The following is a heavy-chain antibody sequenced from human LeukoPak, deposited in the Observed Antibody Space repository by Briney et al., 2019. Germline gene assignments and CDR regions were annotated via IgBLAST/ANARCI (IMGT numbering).Heavy chain of an antibody. J-gene: IGHJ6*02. V-gene: IGHV3-74*01. CDR2: INSDGSST. CDR1: GFTFSSYW. Sequence: GGSLRLSCAASGFTFSSYWMHWVRQAPGKGLVWVSRINSDGSSTSYADSVKGRFTISRDNAKNTLYLQMNSLRAEDTAVYYCARVSDFWSGYWANYYYYYGMDVWGQGTTVTVSS. CDR3: ARVSDFWSGYWANYYYYYGMDV. D-gene: IGHD3-3*01.